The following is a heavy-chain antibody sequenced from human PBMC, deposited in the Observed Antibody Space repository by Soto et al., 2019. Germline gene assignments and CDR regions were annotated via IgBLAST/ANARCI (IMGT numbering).Heavy chain of an antibody. CDR2: ISWNSFSI. D-gene: IGHD3-16*01. Sequence: GGSLRLSCAASGFTFDDYAMHWVRQAPGKGLEWVSGISWNSFSIGYVDSVKGRFTTSRDNAKNSLYLQMDSLRTEDTAVYYCEKSSRKTYFDYCGQGPLVTVYS. CDR1: GFTFDDYA. J-gene: IGHJ4*02. CDR3: EKSSRKTYFDY. V-gene: IGHV3-9*01.